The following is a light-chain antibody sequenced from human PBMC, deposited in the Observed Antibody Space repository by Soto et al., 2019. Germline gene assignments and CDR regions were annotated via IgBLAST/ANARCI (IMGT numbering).Light chain of an antibody. Sequence: QCALTQPAAVSSSPGQSITIPCTGTSSDVGSYNLVSWFQQHPGKVPKLLIYEGTKRPSGLSDRFSGSKSGNTASLTISGLQAEDEADYYCYSYAGENLYVFGTGTKVTVL. CDR1: SSDVGSYNL. V-gene: IGLV2-23*01. J-gene: IGLJ1*01. CDR2: EGT. CDR3: YSYAGENLYV.